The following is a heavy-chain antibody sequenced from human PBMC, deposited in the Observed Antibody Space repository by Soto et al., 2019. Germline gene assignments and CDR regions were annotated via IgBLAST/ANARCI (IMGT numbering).Heavy chain of an antibody. J-gene: IGHJ4*02. Sequence: SETLSLTCTVSGGSISSYYWSWIRQPAGKGLEWIGRIYISGSTNYNPSLKSRVTMSLDTSKNQFSLKLSSVTAADTAVYYCVLQTGDTSGWSTFDYWGQGTLVTVSS. CDR1: GGSISSYY. D-gene: IGHD6-19*01. V-gene: IGHV4-4*07. CDR3: VLQTGDTSGWSTFDY. CDR2: IYISGST.